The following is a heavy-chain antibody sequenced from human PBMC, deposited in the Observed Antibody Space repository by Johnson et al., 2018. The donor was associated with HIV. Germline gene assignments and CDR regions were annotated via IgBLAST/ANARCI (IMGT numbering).Heavy chain of an antibody. CDR3: AKLRWAPRAFDI. CDR2: ISYDGSNK. V-gene: IGHV3-30*04. D-gene: IGHD4-23*01. CDR1: GFTFSSYA. J-gene: IGHJ3*02. Sequence: QVKLVESGGGVVQPGRSLRLSCAASGFTFSSYAMHWVRQAPGKGLEWVAVISYDGSNKYYADSVKGRFTISRDNSKNTLFLQMNSLRAEDTAVYYCAKLRWAPRAFDIWGQGTMVTVTS.